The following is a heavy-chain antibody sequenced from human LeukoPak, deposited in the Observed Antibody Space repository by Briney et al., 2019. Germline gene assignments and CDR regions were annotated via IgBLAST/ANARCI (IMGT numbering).Heavy chain of an antibody. J-gene: IGHJ4*02. V-gene: IGHV3-30-3*01. CDR1: GFTFSSYA. Sequence: PGGSLRLSCEASGFTFSSYAMHWVRQAPDKGLEWVAVISYDGSDKYYADPVKGRFTISRDTSKNTLYLQMNSLRAEDTAVYYCARSGGLQKFDYWGQGTLVTVSS. CDR2: ISYDGSDK. CDR3: ARSGGLQKFDY. D-gene: IGHD4-11*01.